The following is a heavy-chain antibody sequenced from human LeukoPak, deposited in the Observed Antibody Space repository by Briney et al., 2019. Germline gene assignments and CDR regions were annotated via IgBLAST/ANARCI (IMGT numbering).Heavy chain of an antibody. J-gene: IGHJ3*02. CDR1: GFTFSSYE. CDR3: AKDFYDSSGYYYENAFDI. V-gene: IGHV3-48*03. D-gene: IGHD3-22*01. Sequence: GGSLRLSCAASGFTFSSYEMNWVRQAPGKGLEWVSYVSSSGSTIYYADSVKGRFTISRDNAKNSLYLQMNSLRAEDTALYYCAKDFYDSSGYYYENAFDIWGQGTMVTVSS. CDR2: VSSSGSTI.